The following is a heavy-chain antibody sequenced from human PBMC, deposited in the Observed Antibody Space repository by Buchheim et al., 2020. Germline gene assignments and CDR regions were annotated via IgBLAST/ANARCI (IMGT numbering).Heavy chain of an antibody. CDR3: ARDLGLYDSSGYYPFDY. Sequence: EVQLVESGGGLVQPGGSLRLSCAASGFTFSSYWMSWVRQAPGKGLEWVANIKQDGSEKYYVDSVKGRFTISRDNAKKSLYLQMNSLRAEDTAVYYCARDLGLYDSSGYYPFDYWGQGTL. CDR1: GFTFSSYW. CDR2: IKQDGSEK. V-gene: IGHV3-7*03. D-gene: IGHD3-22*01. J-gene: IGHJ4*02.